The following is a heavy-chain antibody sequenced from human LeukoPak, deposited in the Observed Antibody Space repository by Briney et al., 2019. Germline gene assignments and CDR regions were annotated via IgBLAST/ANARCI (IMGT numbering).Heavy chain of an antibody. Sequence: SVKVSCKASGFTFTSSAVQWVRQARGQRLEWIGWIVVGSGNTNYAQKFQERVTITRDMSTSTAYMELSSLRSEDTAVYYCAAGYCSGGSCYPYYYGMDVWGQGTTVTVSS. J-gene: IGHJ6*02. V-gene: IGHV1-58*01. CDR1: GFTFTSSA. CDR2: IVVGSGNT. D-gene: IGHD2-15*01. CDR3: AAGYCSGGSCYPYYYGMDV.